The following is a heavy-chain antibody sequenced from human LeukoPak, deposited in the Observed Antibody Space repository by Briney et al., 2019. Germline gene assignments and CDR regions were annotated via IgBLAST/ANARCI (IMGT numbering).Heavy chain of an antibody. D-gene: IGHD1-26*01. CDR2: IYYSGST. J-gene: IGHJ4*02. CDR3: ARAVVGATKGGLDY. Sequence: SETLSLTCTVSGGSISSYYWSWIRQPPGKGLEGIGYIYYSGSTNYNPSLKSPVTISVDTPKNQFSLKLSSVTAADTAVYYCARAVVGATKGGLDYWGQGTLVTVSS. V-gene: IGHV4-59*01. CDR1: GGSISSYY.